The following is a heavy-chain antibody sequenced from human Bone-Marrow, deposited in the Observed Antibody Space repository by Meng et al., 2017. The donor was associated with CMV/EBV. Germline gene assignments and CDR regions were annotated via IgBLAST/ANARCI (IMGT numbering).Heavy chain of an antibody. J-gene: IGHJ6*02. CDR3: ARPADVVVPAARRSYYYYYGMDV. CDR1: GGTFSSYA. D-gene: IGHD2-2*01. V-gene: IGHV1-69*10. Sequence: SVKVSCKASGGTFSSYAISWVRQAPGQGLEWMGGIIPILGIANYAQKFQGRVTITADQSTSTAYMELSSLRSEDTAVYYCARPADVVVPAARRSYYYYYGMDVWGQGTTVTVSS. CDR2: IIPILGIA.